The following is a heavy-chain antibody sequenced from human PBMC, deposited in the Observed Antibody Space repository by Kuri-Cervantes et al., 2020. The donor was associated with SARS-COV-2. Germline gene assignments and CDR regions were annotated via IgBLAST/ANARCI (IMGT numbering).Heavy chain of an antibody. CDR3: AREIVVVPDDEQNWYSYYVMDV. J-gene: IGHJ6*02. CDR1: VYTFTVYY. V-gene: IGHV1-2*04. D-gene: IGHD2-2*01. Sequence: ASVKVSSKASVYTFTVYYMHWVRQAPGQGREWMGWINPNSGGTNYAQKFQGCVTMTRDTSISTAYIELTRLRSDDTAVYYCAREIVVVPDDEQNWYSYYVMDVWGQGTTVTVSS. CDR2: INPNSGGT.